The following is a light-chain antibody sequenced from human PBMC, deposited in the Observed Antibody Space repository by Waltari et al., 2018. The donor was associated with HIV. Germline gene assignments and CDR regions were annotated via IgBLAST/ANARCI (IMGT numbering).Light chain of an antibody. CDR3: SSYTSSSTLV. CDR1: SGDVGGYNY. V-gene: IGLV2-14*01. Sequence: QSALTQPASVSGSPGQSITISCTGTSGDVGGYNYVSWYQQYPGKAPKLMIYEVSNRPSGVSNRFSGSKSGNTASLTISGLQAEDEADYYCSSYTSSSTLVFGGGSKLTVL. CDR2: EVS. J-gene: IGLJ2*01.